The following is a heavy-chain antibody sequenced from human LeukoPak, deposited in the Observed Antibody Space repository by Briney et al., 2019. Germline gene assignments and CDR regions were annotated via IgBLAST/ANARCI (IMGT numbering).Heavy chain of an antibody. D-gene: IGHD3-9*01. CDR1: GYSISSGYY. V-gene: IGHV4-38-2*02. Sequence: SETLSLTCTVSGYSISSGYYWGWIRQPPGKGLEWIGEINHSGSTNYNPSLKSRVTISVDTSKNQFSLKLSSVTAADTAVYYCARGRAPPRYFDWLLEKAYYYYMDVWGKGTTVAVSS. J-gene: IGHJ6*03. CDR3: ARGRAPPRYFDWLLEKAYYYYMDV. CDR2: INHSGST.